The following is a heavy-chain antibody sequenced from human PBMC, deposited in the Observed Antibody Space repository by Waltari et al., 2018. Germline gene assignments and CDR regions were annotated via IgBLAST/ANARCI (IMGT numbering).Heavy chain of an antibody. CDR1: GFTFGNDW. CDR2: IRQDGRQQ. CDR3: AREEGFRAFDI. V-gene: IGHV3-7*03. J-gene: IGHJ3*02. Sequence: EVQVVESGGGLVQPGGSLRLSCAASGFTFGNDWMSWVRQAPGKGLEWVANIRQDGRQQFSVDSVKGRFTISRDDAKNSLYLQMNGLRAEDTAVYYCAREEGFRAFDIWGQGTLVTVSS.